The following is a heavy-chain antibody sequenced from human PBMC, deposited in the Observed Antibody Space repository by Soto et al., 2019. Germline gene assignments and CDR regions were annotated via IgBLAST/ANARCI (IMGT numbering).Heavy chain of an antibody. J-gene: IGHJ4*02. Sequence: GASVNVSCKASGGTFSSYAISWERHAPGQGLGWRGGMSPAFQTAMSAQKLKGRLTITADESTLSADDFTSTVYMELSSLRFQDTAVYYCARSRAGADFFDFWGQGSLVTVSS. CDR3: ARSRAGADFFDF. D-gene: IGHD3-3*01. CDR1: GGTFSSYA. CDR2: MSPAFQTA. V-gene: IGHV1-69*13.